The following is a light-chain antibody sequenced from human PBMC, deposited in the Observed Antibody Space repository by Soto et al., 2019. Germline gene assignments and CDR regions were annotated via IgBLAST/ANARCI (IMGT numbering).Light chain of an antibody. Sequence: EIVLTQSPGTLSLSPGERATLSCRASQSVTSSYLAWYQQTPGQAPRLLIYGASNKATGLPDRFSGGGSRTDLTLIISRLEPEDFAVYSCQQYGRSPRTFGQGTKVDIK. V-gene: IGKV3-20*01. CDR2: GAS. CDR1: QSVTSSY. J-gene: IGKJ1*01. CDR3: QQYGRSPRT.